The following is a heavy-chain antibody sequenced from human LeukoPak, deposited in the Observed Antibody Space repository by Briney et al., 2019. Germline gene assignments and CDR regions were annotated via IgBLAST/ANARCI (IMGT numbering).Heavy chain of an antibody. CDR3: AKPHASGINLPYDN. CDR2: ITPNGGFA. V-gene: IGHV3-23*01. CDR1: GFLFSDCT. D-gene: IGHD3-10*01. J-gene: IGHJ4*02. Sequence: GGSLRLSCAASGFLFSDCTMSWLRQAPGEGLQWVSAITPNGGFATYAESVKGRFIISRDNSRNTLYLQMNSLRAEDTAVYYCAKPHASGINLPYDNWGQGTPVTVSS.